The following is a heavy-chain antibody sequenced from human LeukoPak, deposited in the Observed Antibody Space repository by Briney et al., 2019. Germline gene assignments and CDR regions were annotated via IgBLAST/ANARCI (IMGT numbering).Heavy chain of an antibody. CDR2: ISSSSSYI. CDR3: ARFGIAAAGSPNWFDP. D-gene: IGHD6-13*01. Sequence: GGSLRLSCAASGFTFSSYAMSWVRQAPGKGLEWVSAISSSSSYIYYADSVKGRFTISRDNAKNSLYLQMNSLRAEDTAVYYCARFGIAAAGSPNWFDPWGQGTLVTVSS. V-gene: IGHV3-21*01. CDR1: GFTFSSYA. J-gene: IGHJ5*02.